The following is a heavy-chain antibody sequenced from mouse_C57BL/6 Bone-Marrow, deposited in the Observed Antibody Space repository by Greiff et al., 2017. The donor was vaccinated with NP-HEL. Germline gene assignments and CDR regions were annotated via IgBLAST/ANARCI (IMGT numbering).Heavy chain of an antibody. Sequence: EVQGVESGGGLVQPKGSLKLSCAASGFSFNTYAMNWVRQAPGKGLEWVARIRSKSNNYATYYADSVKDRFTISRDDSESMLYLQMNNLKTEDTAMYYCVRSYYTPFAYWGQGTLVTVSA. CDR1: GFSFNTYA. CDR3: VRSYYTPFAY. CDR2: IRSKSNNYAT. D-gene: IGHD2-12*01. J-gene: IGHJ3*01. V-gene: IGHV10-1*01.